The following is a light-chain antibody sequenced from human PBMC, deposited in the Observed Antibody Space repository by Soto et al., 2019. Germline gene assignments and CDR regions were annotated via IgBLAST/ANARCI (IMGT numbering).Light chain of an antibody. V-gene: IGLV1-40*01. Sequence: QSVLPQPPSVSGAPGQRVTISCTGSSSNIGAGYDVHWYQQLPGTAPKLLIYGNSNRPSGVPDRFSGSKSGTSASLAITGLQAEDEADYYCQSYDSSLSGLFGGGTKLPVL. J-gene: IGLJ2*01. CDR1: SSNIGAGYD. CDR2: GNS. CDR3: QSYDSSLSGL.